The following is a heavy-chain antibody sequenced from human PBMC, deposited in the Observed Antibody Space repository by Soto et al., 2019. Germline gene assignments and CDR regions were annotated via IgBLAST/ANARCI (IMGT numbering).Heavy chain of an antibody. Sequence: QLQLQESGPGLVKPSETLSLTCTVSGGSISSSSYYWGWIRQPPGKGLEWIGSIYYSGSTYYNPSLKSRVTISVDTSKNQFSLKLSSVTAADTAVYYCARHEISGWILSGMDVWGQGTTVTVSS. V-gene: IGHV4-39*01. J-gene: IGHJ6*02. CDR1: GGSISSSSYY. CDR3: ARHEISGWILSGMDV. CDR2: IYYSGST. D-gene: IGHD2-2*03.